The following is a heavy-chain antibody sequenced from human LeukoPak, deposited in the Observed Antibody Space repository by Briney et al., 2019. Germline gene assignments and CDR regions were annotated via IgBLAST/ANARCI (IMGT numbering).Heavy chain of an antibody. CDR1: RFTFSDYY. Sequence: PGGSLRLSCAASRFTFSDYYMSSIRQAPGKGLEWVSYISSSGSTMYYADSVKGRFTISRENSKNTLYLQMNSLRAEDTAVYYCAKLGGSSSRHLDYWGQGTLVTVSS. J-gene: IGHJ4*02. V-gene: IGHV3-11*01. D-gene: IGHD6-6*01. CDR3: AKLGGSSSRHLDY. CDR2: ISSSGSTM.